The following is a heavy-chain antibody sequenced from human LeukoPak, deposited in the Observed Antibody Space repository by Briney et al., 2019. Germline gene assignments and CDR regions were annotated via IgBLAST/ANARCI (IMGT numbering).Heavy chain of an antibody. J-gene: IGHJ4*02. CDR3: ARDRANYGDCDY. Sequence: GGSLRLSCAASGFTFSTYSMNWVRQAPGKGLEWLSYISSRSSTIYYADSVKGRFTVSRDNAKNSLHLQMNSLRDEDTAVYYCARDRANYGDCDYWGQGALVTVSS. D-gene: IGHD4-17*01. CDR2: ISSRSSTI. V-gene: IGHV3-48*02. CDR1: GFTFSTYS.